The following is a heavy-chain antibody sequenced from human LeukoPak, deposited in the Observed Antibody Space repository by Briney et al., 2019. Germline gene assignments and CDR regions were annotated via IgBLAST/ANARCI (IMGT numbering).Heavy chain of an antibody. V-gene: IGHV4-30-2*01. CDR1: GDSISSGGYS. Sequence: PSETLSLTCAVSGDSISSGGYSWHWIRQPPGKGLEWIGYIYHGGSTYYNPSLKSRVTISVDRSKNQFSLKLSSVTAADTAVYYCARGGVFGVVPNWFDPWGQGTLVTVSS. CDR3: ARGGVFGVVPNWFDP. D-gene: IGHD3-3*01. J-gene: IGHJ5*02. CDR2: IYHGGST.